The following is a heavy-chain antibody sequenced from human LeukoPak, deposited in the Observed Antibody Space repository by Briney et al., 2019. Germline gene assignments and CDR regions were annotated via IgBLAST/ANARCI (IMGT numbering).Heavy chain of an antibody. Sequence: GGSLRLSCAASGFTFSSYAMHWVRQAPGKGLEWVAVISYDGTNKYYADSVKGRFTISRDNFKYTLYLQMNSLRTEDTAVYYCARDRAVAGTGDYWGQGTLVTVSS. V-gene: IGHV3-30*04. J-gene: IGHJ4*02. CDR3: ARDRAVAGTGDY. CDR1: GFTFSSYA. D-gene: IGHD6-19*01. CDR2: ISYDGTNK.